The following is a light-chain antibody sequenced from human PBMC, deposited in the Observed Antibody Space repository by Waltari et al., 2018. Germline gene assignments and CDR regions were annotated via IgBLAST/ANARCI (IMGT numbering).Light chain of an antibody. CDR2: EVN. CDR3: SSYAGTNNVV. J-gene: IGLJ3*02. V-gene: IGLV2-8*01. CDR1: SSDFGVYNY. Sequence: QSALTQPPSASGSPGQSVTISCTGTSSDFGVYNYVSWYQHHPGKAPKRMIYEVNKRPSRVPVRFSGSKSANTASRTVSGLQAEDEADYYCSSYAGTNNVVFGGGTKLTVL.